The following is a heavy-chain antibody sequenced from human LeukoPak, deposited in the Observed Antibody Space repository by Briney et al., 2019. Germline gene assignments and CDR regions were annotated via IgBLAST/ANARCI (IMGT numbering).Heavy chain of an antibody. J-gene: IGHJ5*02. Sequence: PGGSLRLSCAASGFTFSSYGMHWVRQAPGKGLEWVSYISTSSSPIYYADSVKGRFNISRDNAKNSLYLQVNSLRDEDTAVYYCARKANSDWFDPWGQGTLVTVSS. CDR2: ISTSSSPI. CDR3: ARKANSDWFDP. D-gene: IGHD2-21*01. CDR1: GFTFSSYG. V-gene: IGHV3-48*02.